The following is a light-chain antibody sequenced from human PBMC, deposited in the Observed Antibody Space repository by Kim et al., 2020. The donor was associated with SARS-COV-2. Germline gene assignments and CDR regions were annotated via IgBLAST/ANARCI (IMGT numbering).Light chain of an antibody. CDR3: QQYGTSPPWT. J-gene: IGKJ1*01. Sequence: IVLTQSPGTLSLSPGERATLSCRASQSVNNSYLAWYQQKPGQAPRLLMYDASRRATGIADRFSGSGSGTDFTLTITRLEPEDFAVYYCQQYGTSPPWTFGQGTKVEIK. CDR2: DAS. CDR1: QSVNNSY. V-gene: IGKV3-20*01.